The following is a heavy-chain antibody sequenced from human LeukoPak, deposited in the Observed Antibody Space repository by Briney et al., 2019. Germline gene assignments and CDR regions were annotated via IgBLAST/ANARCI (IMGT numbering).Heavy chain of an antibody. J-gene: IGHJ4*02. CDR3: ARDLWGGSGSGFDY. CDR2: IKQDGSDK. Sequence: GGSLRLSCAASGFTFSSYWMTWVRQAPGKGLEWVASIKQDGSDKYYVDSVKGRFTISRDNAKNSLYLQMNSLRAEDTAVYYWARDLWGGSGSGFDYWGQGTLVTVSS. CDR1: GFTFSSYW. V-gene: IGHV3-7*04. D-gene: IGHD3-10*01.